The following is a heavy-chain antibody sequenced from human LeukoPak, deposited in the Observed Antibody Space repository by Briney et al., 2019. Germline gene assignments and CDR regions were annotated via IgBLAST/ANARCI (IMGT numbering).Heavy chain of an antibody. J-gene: IGHJ5*02. V-gene: IGHV1-2*02. Sequence: GASVKVSCKASGYTFTGYYMHWVRQAPGQGLEWMGWINPNSGGTNYAQKFQGRVTMTRDTSISTAYMELSGLRSDDTAVYYCARDHIRSSSQTYWFDPWGQGTLVTVSS. CDR1: GYTFTGYY. D-gene: IGHD6-13*01. CDR3: ARDHIRSSSQTYWFDP. CDR2: INPNSGGT.